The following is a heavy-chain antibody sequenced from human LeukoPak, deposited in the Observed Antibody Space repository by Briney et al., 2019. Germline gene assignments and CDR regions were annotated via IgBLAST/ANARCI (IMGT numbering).Heavy chain of an antibody. Sequence: SESLSLTCAVYGGSFSGYYWSWIRQPPGKGLEWIGEINHSGSTNYNPSLKSRVTISVDTSKNQFSLKLSSVTAADTAVYYCARGVIRGYYYYYYYMDVWGKGTTVTISS. CDR1: GGSFSGYY. J-gene: IGHJ6*03. D-gene: IGHD3-10*01. CDR3: ARGVIRGYYYYYYYMDV. V-gene: IGHV4-34*01. CDR2: INHSGST.